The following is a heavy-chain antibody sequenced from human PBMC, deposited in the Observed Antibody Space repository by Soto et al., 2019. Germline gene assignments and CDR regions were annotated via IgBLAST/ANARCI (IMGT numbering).Heavy chain of an antibody. Sequence: EVHLLESGGDLVQPGGSLRLSCVASGFSFSDYSMSWVRQAPGKGLEWVSFIDLSGTTTYYRDSVKGLFTISKDRSRNTADLRMNSLRVEDAGIDYCAKDRVPDGIYSFDYWGQGALVTASS. D-gene: IGHD2-15*01. CDR1: GFSFSDYS. CDR2: IDLSGTTT. J-gene: IGHJ4*02. CDR3: AKDRVPDGIYSFDY. V-gene: IGHV3-23*03.